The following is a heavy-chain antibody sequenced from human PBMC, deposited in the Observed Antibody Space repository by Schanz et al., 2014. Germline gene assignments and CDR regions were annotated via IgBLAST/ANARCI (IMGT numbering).Heavy chain of an antibody. D-gene: IGHD1-1*01. CDR1: GFTFSSYL. J-gene: IGHJ4*02. CDR2: LSFDSRHI. Sequence: EVQLVESGGGLVQPGGSLTLSCAASGFTFSSYLMNWVRQSPGKGLEWVAFLSFDSRHIYYADSVKGRFTISRDNAKISLHLQINSLRADDTAVYYCARDGVAATTDFEYWGQGALVTVSS. CDR3: ARDGVAATTDFEY. V-gene: IGHV3-21*06.